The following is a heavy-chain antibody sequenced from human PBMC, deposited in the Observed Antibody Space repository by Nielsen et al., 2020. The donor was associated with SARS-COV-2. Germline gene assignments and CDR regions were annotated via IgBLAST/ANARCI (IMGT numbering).Heavy chain of an antibody. CDR2: IRSRLNSYAT. V-gene: IGHV3-73*01. J-gene: IGHJ6*03. CDR3: ARQDSSGWFKYYYYMDV. CDR1: GFSFSGPA. Sequence: GESLMFSCAASGFSFSGPAMYWVRQASGKGLEWVGRIRSRLNSYATAYAASVKGRFTISRDDSSNTAYLQMNSLKTEDTAVYYCARQDSSGWFKYYYYMDVWGKGTTVTVSS. D-gene: IGHD6-19*01.